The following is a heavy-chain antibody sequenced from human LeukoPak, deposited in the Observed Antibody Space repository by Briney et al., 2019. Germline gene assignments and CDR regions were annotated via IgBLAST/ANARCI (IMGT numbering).Heavy chain of an antibody. J-gene: IGHJ4*02. Sequence: KPSETLSLTCTVSGASISGYYWSWIRQPPGKGLEWIGYIHSSGNTNYNPALKSRVTISVDTSKNQFSLKVTSVTAADTAVYYCAGHLYSATYYYWGQGTLVTISS. D-gene: IGHD1-26*01. CDR2: IHSSGNT. V-gene: IGHV4-59*08. CDR1: GASISGYY. CDR3: AGHLYSATYYY.